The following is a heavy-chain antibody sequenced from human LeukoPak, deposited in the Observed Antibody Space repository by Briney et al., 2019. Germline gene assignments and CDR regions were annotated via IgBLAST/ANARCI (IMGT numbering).Heavy chain of an antibody. D-gene: IGHD1-1*01. CDR1: GGSIINYY. Sequence: SETLSLTCSVSGGSIINYYWNWIRQPPGKGLEWIGYIYLSGTTIYNPSLKSRVTISGDTSKNHISLRLSSATAADTAVYYCVRQGWMTGIGYYYMDVWGKGTTVTVSS. V-gene: IGHV4-59*01. CDR2: IYLSGTT. J-gene: IGHJ6*03. CDR3: VRQGWMTGIGYYYMDV.